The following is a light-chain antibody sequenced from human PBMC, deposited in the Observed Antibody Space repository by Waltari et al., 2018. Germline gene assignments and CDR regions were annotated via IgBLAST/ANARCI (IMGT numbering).Light chain of an antibody. V-gene: IGKV4-1*01. CDR1: QSVLSSTNRNNY. CDR3: QQYYTTPCT. CDR2: WAS. Sequence: DIVLTQSPDSLALSLGERATISCRSSQSVLSSTNRNNYLAWYQQRPGQPPKLLFYWASTRGSGVPDRFDGSVSGTDFTLTISSLQAEDLAVYYCQQYYTTPCTFGQGTRLEIK. J-gene: IGKJ2*02.